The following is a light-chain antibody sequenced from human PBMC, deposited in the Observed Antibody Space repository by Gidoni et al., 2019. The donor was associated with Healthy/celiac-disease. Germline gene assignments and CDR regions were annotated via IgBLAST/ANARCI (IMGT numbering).Light chain of an antibody. CDR3: QQYNNWPPST. CDR2: GAS. CDR1: QSVSSN. Sequence: EIVMTQSPATLSVSPGERATLSCRASQSVSSNLAWYQQKPGQAPMLLIYGASNRATGTPARFSRSRSGTEFTLTISSLQSADFAVYYCQQYNNWPPSTFGGGTKLEIK. V-gene: IGKV3-15*01. J-gene: IGKJ4*01.